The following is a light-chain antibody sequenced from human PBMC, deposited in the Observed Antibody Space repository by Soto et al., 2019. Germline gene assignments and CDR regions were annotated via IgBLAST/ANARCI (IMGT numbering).Light chain of an antibody. CDR3: QKYGTSRYT. CDR2: SPS. J-gene: IGKJ2*01. V-gene: IGKV3-20*01. CDR1: QSLSSNY. Sequence: EAVLTQSPGTLSLSPGERATLSCRASQSLSSNYLAWYQQKPGQAPRLLSHSPSSRSTGIPDKFSTSGSGTNFSLTIGRLDPEDFAVYYFQKYGTSRYTVGQGTKLEIK.